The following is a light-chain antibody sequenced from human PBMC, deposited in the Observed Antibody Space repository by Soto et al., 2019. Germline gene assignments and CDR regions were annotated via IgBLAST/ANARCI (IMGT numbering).Light chain of an antibody. V-gene: IGKV3-15*01. Sequence: EIVMTQSPATLSVSPGERATLSCRASQTVSSNLAWYQQKPGQAPRLLIYGASTRATGIPARFSGSGSGTEFPLTISGLQSEDVAGYYCQHYNYWPPYTFGQGTKLEIK. CDR3: QHYNYWPPYT. CDR2: GAS. J-gene: IGKJ2*01. CDR1: QTVSSN.